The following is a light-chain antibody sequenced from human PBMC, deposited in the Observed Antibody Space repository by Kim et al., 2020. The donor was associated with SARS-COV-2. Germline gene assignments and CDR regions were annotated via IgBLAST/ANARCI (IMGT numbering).Light chain of an antibody. Sequence: VSPGERATLSGWASQSVITNLAGYQQKPGQAPRLLIDGASTRATGVPGRFSGRGSGTEFTLTINSLQSEDFAVYYCQHYNGRPPYTFGQGTKLEI. CDR1: QSVITN. V-gene: IGKV3-15*01. CDR2: GAS. J-gene: IGKJ2*01. CDR3: QHYNGRPPYT.